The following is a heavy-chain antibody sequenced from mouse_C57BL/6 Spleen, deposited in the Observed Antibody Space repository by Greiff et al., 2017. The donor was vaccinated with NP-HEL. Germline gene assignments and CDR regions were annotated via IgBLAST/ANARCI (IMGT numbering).Heavy chain of an antibody. CDR1: GYSITSGYY. D-gene: IGHD4-1*01. J-gene: IGHJ3*01. CDR2: ISYDGSN. V-gene: IGHV3-6*01. Sequence: EVQLVESGPGLVKPSQSLSLTCSVTGYSITSGYYWNWIRQFPGNKLEWMGYISYDGSNNYNPSLKNRISITRDTSKNQFFLKLNSVTTEDAATYYCARELYWGFAYWGQGTLVTVSA. CDR3: ARELYWGFAY.